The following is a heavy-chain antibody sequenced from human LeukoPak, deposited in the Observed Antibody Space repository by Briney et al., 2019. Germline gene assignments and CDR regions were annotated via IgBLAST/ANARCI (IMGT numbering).Heavy chain of an antibody. CDR1: GYTFTGFY. D-gene: IGHD4-17*01. Sequence: VASVKVSCKASGYTFTGFYIHWVRQAPGQGLEWMGWINPHSGGTHYAQKFQGRVTMTRDTSISTAYMELSRLRSDDTAVYYCATAGDILTTVSVGGFDYWGQGTLVTVSS. J-gene: IGHJ4*02. CDR2: INPHSGGT. V-gene: IGHV1-2*02. CDR3: ATAGDILTTVSVGGFDY.